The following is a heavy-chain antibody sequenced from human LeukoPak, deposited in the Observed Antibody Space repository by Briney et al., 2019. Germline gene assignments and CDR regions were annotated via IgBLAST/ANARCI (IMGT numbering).Heavy chain of an antibody. J-gene: IGHJ4*02. CDR3: ARDLIMITFGGGLDY. Sequence: ASVKVSCKASVYTFTSYYMHWVRQAPGQGLEWMGIINPSGGSTSYAQKFQGRVTMTRDTSTSTVYMELSSLRSEDTAVYYCARDLIMITFGGGLDYWGQGTLVTVSS. CDR2: INPSGGST. CDR1: VYTFTSYY. D-gene: IGHD3-16*01. V-gene: IGHV1-46*03.